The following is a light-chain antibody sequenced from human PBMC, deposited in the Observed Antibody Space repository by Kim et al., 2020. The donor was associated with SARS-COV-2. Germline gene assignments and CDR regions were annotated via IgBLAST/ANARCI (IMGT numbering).Light chain of an antibody. Sequence: SYELTQPPSVSVFPGQTASITCSGDKLGDKYASWYQQKSGQSPVLVIYQDSKRPSGIPERFSGSNSGNTATLTISGTQAMDEADYYCQAWDSSTGVFGG. CDR1: KLGDKY. J-gene: IGLJ7*01. CDR3: QAWDSSTGV. CDR2: QDS. V-gene: IGLV3-1*01.